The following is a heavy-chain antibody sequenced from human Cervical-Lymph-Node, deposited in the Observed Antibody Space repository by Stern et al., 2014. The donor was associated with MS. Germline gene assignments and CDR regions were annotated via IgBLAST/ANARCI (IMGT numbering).Heavy chain of an antibody. CDR2: IYYSGST. CDR3: ARDTADRGYCSSTSCRAFDY. CDR1: GGSISSGDYY. D-gene: IGHD2-2*01. J-gene: IGHJ4*02. V-gene: IGHV4-30-4*01. Sequence: QVQLQESGPGLVKPSQTLSLTCTVSGGSISSGDYYWSWIRQPPGTGLEWIGYIYYSGSTYYNPSLKSRVTISVDTSKNQFSLKLSSVTAADTAVYYCARDTADRGYCSSTSCRAFDYWGQGTLVTVSS.